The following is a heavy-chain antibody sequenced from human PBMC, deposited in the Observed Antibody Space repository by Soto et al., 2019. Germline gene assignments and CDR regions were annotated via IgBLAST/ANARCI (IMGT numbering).Heavy chain of an antibody. CDR2: IEHNGNN. Sequence: SETLSLTCAVYGGTFSGYFWAWVRQPPGKGLEWIGEIEHNGNNNINPSLKSRVTMSVDTSKNQISLTLTSVTAADKAMYYCARDFRYFPYWGQGTLVTVSS. CDR1: GGTFSGYF. J-gene: IGHJ4*02. V-gene: IGHV4-34*01. CDR3: ARDFRYFPY. D-gene: IGHD3-10*01.